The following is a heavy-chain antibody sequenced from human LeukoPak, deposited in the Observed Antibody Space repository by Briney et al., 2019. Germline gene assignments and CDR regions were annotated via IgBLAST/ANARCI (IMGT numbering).Heavy chain of an antibody. J-gene: IGHJ4*02. CDR2: ISYSGST. CDR3: AIGADSSGYYSIFYFDY. V-gene: IGHV4-59*01. D-gene: IGHD3-22*01. CDR1: GVSISSYY. Sequence: SETLSLTCTVSGVSISSYYWNWIRQPPGKGLEWIGYISYSGSTTYNPSPKSRVTISVDTSKNQFSLKLSSVTAADTAVYYCAIGADSSGYYSIFYFDYWGQGTLVTVSS.